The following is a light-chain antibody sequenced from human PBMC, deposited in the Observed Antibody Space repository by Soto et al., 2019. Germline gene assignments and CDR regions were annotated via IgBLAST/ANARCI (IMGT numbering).Light chain of an antibody. CDR1: QSVDSG. CDR3: QQYKYGAPRT. J-gene: IGKJ5*01. V-gene: IGKV3-15*01. Sequence: EIVMTQSPATLSVSPGERATLSCTASQSVDSGLALYRQEPGHAPRLLIYSASARASGIPARFSVSGSGTEFTLTISIRRSENVAVYIYQQYKYGAPRTFGQGTRLEIK. CDR2: SAS.